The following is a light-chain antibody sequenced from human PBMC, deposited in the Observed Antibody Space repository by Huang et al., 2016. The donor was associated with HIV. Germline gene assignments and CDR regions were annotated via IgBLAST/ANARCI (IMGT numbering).Light chain of an antibody. CDR1: QSVGRC. V-gene: IGKV3-11*01. Sequence: EIVFTQSPASMSLSPGERATLSGRASQSVGRCLGWYQHKPGQAPRLLVYDASNRATGIPARFSGSGSGTDFTLTITNLEPGDSAVYYCQQRGNSPPFTFGPGTKLDI. J-gene: IGKJ3*01. CDR2: DAS. CDR3: QQRGNSPPFT.